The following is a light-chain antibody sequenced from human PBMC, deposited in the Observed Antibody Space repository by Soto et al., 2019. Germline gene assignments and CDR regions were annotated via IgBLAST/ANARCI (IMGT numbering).Light chain of an antibody. CDR2: EVS. V-gene: IGLV2-14*01. CDR3: TSYTNIASLDV. CDR1: SSDVGGYNY. J-gene: IGLJ1*01. Sequence: QSVLTQPPSASGSPGQSITISCTGSSSDVGGYNYVSWYQHHPGKAPKLMIYEVSHRPSGVSNRFSGSKSGSTASLTISGLQAEDEADYYCTSYTNIASLDVFGTGTKVTVL.